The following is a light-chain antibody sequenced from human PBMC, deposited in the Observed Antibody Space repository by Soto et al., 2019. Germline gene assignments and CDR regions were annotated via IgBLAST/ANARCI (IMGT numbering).Light chain of an antibody. J-gene: IGLJ1*01. V-gene: IGLV1-40*01. CDR1: SSNIGAGYD. Sequence: QPVLTQPPSVSGAPGQRVTISCTGSSSNIGAGYDVHWYQQLPGTAPKRLIYGNSNRPSGVPDRFSGSKSGTSASLAITGLQAEDEADYYCQSYDSSLLYVFGTGTKVTVL. CDR3: QSYDSSLLYV. CDR2: GNS.